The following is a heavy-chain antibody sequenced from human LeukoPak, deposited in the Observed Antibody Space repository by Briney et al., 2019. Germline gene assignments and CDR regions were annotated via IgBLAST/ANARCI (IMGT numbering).Heavy chain of an antibody. J-gene: IGHJ5*01. D-gene: IGHD6-19*01. Sequence: AGSLTFPSAASGFTFSSYEMNWVRQAPGKGLECVSYISSSGSTIYYADSVKGRFTISIDNAKSSLSLQMNSLRAEDTALYYCAGGSGWLFHSWGHATLLTGSS. CDR1: GFTFSSYE. V-gene: IGHV3-48*03. CDR3: AGGSGWLFHS. CDR2: ISSSGSTI.